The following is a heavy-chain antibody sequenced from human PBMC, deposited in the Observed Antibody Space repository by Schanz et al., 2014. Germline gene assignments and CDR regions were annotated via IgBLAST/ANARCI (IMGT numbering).Heavy chain of an antibody. D-gene: IGHD3-3*01. Sequence: QVQLVQSGAEVKKPGASVKVSCKASGYTFTSYDINWVRQATGQGLEWMGWMNSKTGNTGYAQRFQGRVTMTRDTSTTTVYMELSSLRSDDTAMYYCVTEKRMESGTWAKAFDFWGQGTMVTVSS. CDR1: GYTFTSYD. CDR3: VTEKRMESGTWAKAFDF. J-gene: IGHJ3*01. V-gene: IGHV1-8*01. CDR2: MNSKTGNT.